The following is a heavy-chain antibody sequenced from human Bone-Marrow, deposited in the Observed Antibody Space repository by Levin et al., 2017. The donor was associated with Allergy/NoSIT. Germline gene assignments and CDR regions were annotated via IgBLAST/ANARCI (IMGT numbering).Heavy chain of an antibody. CDR3: ARDFAFGFDL. CDR1: EFSFRDSW. V-gene: IGHV3-7*01. D-gene: IGHD3-16*01. Sequence: SCTASEFSFRDSWMSWVRQAPGKGPEWVANIRPDGSEGYYVGSVEGRFTISRDNAKNSLYLQMNSLRAEDTARYHCARDFAFGFDLWGQGTVVTVSS. CDR2: IRPDGSEG. J-gene: IGHJ3*01.